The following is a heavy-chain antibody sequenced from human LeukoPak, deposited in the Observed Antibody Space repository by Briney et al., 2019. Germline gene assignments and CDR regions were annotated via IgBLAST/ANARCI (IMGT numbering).Heavy chain of an antibody. CDR1: GGSFGGYY. CDR3: ARADSSGFVY. J-gene: IGHJ4*02. Sequence: SETLSLTCAVYGGSFGGYYWSWIRQPPGKGLEWIGYIYHSGSTYYNPSLKSRVTISVDRSKNQFSLKLSSVTAADTAVYYCARADSSGFVYWGQGTLVTVSS. CDR2: IYHSGST. V-gene: IGHV4-30-2*01. D-gene: IGHD6-19*01.